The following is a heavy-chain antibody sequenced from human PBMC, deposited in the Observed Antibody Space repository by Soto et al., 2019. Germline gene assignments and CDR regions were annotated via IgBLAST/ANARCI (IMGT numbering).Heavy chain of an antibody. CDR3: ARQNMSVGATSDY. Sequence: QLQLQESGPGLVKPSETLSLTCTVSGGSISSSSYYWGWIRQPPGKGLEWIGSIYYSGSPYYNPSLRSRVTIAVDTSKNHCSLKLSSVTAADTAVYYCARQNMSVGATSDYWGQGTLVTVSS. J-gene: IGHJ4*02. V-gene: IGHV4-39*02. CDR1: GGSISSSSYY. CDR2: IYYSGSP. D-gene: IGHD1-26*01.